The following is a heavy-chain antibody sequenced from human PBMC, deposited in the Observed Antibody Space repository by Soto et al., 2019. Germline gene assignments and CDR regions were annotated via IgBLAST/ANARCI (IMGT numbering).Heavy chain of an antibody. CDR2: IWYDGSNK. V-gene: IGHV3-33*01. D-gene: IGHD4-17*01. J-gene: IGHJ6*02. CDR3: ARDSAGDYFYYYYGMDV. Sequence: QVPLVESGGGVVQPGRSLRLSCAASGFTFSSYGMHWVRQAPGKGLEWVAVIWYDGSNKYYADSVKGRFTISRDNSKNTLYLQMNSLRAEDTAVYYCARDSAGDYFYYYYGMDVWGQGTTVTVSS. CDR1: GFTFSSYG.